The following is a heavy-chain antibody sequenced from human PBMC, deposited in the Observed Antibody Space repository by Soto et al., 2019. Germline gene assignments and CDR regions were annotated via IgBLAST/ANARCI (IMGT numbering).Heavy chain of an antibody. CDR1: GYAFTTYG. D-gene: IGHD1-1*01. J-gene: IGHJ4*02. CDR3: ARGRYGDY. Sequence: QVHLVQSGAEVKKPGASVKVSCKGSGYAFTTYGITWVRQAPGQGLEWMGWISAHNGNTNYAQKLQGRVTVTRYPSTSTAYMELRSLSSDDTAVYYCARGRYGDYWGQAALVTVSS. CDR2: ISAHNGNT. V-gene: IGHV1-18*01.